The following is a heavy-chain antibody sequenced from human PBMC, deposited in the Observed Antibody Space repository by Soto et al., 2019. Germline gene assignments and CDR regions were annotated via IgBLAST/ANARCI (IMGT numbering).Heavy chain of an antibody. D-gene: IGHD3-3*01. CDR1: GGSISSSTYY. V-gene: IGHV4-39*01. CDR2: MYYAGNT. CDR3: ARLDGNMGYYDFWSGFAVAY. J-gene: IGHJ4*02. Sequence: SETLSLTCTLSGGSISSSTYYWCWNRQPPVNGLDRIGSMYYAGNTYDNPALKSRVTISVDTSKNQFSLKLSSVTAADTAVYFCARLDGNMGYYDFWSGFAVAYWGQGTLVTVSS.